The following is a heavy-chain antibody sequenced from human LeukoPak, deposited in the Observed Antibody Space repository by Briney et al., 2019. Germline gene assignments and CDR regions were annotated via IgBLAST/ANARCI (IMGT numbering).Heavy chain of an antibody. J-gene: IGHJ5*02. V-gene: IGHV4-38-2*02. CDR3: SRSRSPGYGGYEGVDP. Sequence: PSETLSLTCTVSGYSISSGYYWGWIRQSPGKGLEWIGSMFRDGTTYHNPSLKSRVTISLDTSKNQFYLKLISLTAADTAVYYCSRSRSPGYGGYEGVDPWGQGTLVTVSS. CDR2: MFRDGTT. D-gene: IGHD5-12*01. CDR1: GYSISSGYY.